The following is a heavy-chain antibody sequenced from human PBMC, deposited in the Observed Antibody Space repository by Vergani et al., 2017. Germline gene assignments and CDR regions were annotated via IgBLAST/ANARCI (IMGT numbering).Heavy chain of an antibody. CDR1: GFPFGNYA. CDR3: ARGGKGIIMVVASTHL. CDR2: ISYDGTEK. J-gene: IGHJ4*02. Sequence: QVKLEESGGGVVQPGRSLRLSCAASGFPFGNYAMHWVRQAPGKGLEWVGVISYDGTEKKYTDSVNGRFTISRDNSKKMMSLQMNSLRVEDTAVYCFARGGKGIIMVVASTHLWGQGTQVSVS. V-gene: IGHV3-30-3*01. D-gene: IGHD2-15*01.